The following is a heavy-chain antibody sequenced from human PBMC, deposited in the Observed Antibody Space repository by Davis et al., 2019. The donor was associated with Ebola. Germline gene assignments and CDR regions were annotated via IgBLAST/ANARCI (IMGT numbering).Heavy chain of an antibody. D-gene: IGHD3-10*01. CDR3: TTDGLYYYGSGSYYPDGDY. Sequence: PGGSLRLSCAASGFTFSNAWMSWVRQAPGKGLEWVGRIKSKTDGGTTDYAAPVKGRFTISRDDSKNTLYLQMNSLKTEDTAVYYCTTDGLYYYGSGSYYPDGDYWGQGTLVTVSS. CDR1: GFTFSNAW. V-gene: IGHV3-15*01. CDR2: IKSKTDGGTT. J-gene: IGHJ4*02.